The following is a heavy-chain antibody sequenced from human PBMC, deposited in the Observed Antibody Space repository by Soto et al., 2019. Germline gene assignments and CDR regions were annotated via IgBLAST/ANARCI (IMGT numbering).Heavy chain of an antibody. CDR3: ARDIVAGSGSLDS. D-gene: IGHD3-10*01. V-gene: IGHV3-21*01. J-gene: IGHJ4*02. CDR1: GFTFSSYS. CDR2: ISSSSSDT. Sequence: SLRLSCAASGFTFSSYSMNLVRQAPGKGLEWVSCISSSSSDTNYADSVKGRFTISRDNAKNTLYLQMNSLRVDDTAVYYCARDIVAGSGSLDSWGQGTLVTVSS.